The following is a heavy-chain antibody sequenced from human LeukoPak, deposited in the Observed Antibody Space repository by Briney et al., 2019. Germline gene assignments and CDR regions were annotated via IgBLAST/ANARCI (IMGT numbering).Heavy chain of an antibody. Sequence: PSQTLSLTCTVSGGSISSSNWWSWVRQPPGKGLEWIGEIYHSGSTNYNPSLKSRVTISVDKSKNQFSLKLSSVTAADTAVYYCARAGSSTWIDAFDIWGQGTMVTVSS. CDR1: GGSISSSNW. J-gene: IGHJ3*02. CDR2: IYHSGST. D-gene: IGHD3-10*01. V-gene: IGHV4-4*02. CDR3: ARAGSSTWIDAFDI.